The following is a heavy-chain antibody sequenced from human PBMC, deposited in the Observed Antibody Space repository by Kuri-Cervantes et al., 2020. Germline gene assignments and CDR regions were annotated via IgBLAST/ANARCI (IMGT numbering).Heavy chain of an antibody. CDR1: GGSISSNSFY. Sequence: ESLKISCTVSGGSISSNSFYWGWIRQPPGMGLEWIGCIYYGGSTYYNPSLKSRVTISVDTSNNQFSLILSSLTAADTAVYYCATLSARERWLLPNYWGQGTLVTVSS. CDR2: IYYGGST. D-gene: IGHD3-22*01. J-gene: IGHJ4*02. V-gene: IGHV4-39*01. CDR3: ATLSARERWLLPNY.